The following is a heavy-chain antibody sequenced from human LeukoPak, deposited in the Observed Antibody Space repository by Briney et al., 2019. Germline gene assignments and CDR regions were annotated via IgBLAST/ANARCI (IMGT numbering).Heavy chain of an antibody. J-gene: IGHJ6*03. CDR3: ARSRDSYGKKNYYYYYMDV. V-gene: IGHV1-69*05. CDR2: IIPIFGTA. CDR1: GGTSSSYA. D-gene: IGHD5-18*01. Sequence: SVKVSCKASGGTSSSYAISWVRQAPGQGLEWMGGIIPIFGTANYAQKFQGSVTITTDESTSTAYMELSSLRSEDTAVYYCARSRDSYGKKNYYYYYMDVWGKGTTVTVSS.